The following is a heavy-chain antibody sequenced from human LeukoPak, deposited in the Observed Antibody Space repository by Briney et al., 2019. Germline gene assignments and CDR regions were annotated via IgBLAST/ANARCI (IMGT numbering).Heavy chain of an antibody. CDR2: ISGNGDSR. D-gene: IGHD4-17*01. V-gene: IGHV3-23*01. CDR1: GFTFSSYA. J-gene: IGHJ4*02. CDR3: AAHPTVSTTPDY. Sequence: GGSLRPSCAASGFTFSSYAMSWVRQAPGKGLDWVSVISGNGDSRYYTDSVKGRFTISRDNSKNTLYLQMNGLRAEDTAVYYCAAHPTVSTTPDYWGQGTLVTVSS.